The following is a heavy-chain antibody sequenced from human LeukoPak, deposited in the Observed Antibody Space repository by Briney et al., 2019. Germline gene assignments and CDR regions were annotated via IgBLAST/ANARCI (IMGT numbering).Heavy chain of an antibody. Sequence: GGSLRLSCAASGFTFSCYRMNWVRQAPGKGLEWVSYISSSGSTIYYADSVKGRFTISRDNAKNSLYLQMNSLRAEDTAVYYCAGEGYGDYDGDYWGPGTLVTVSS. CDR2: ISSSGSTI. CDR1: GFTFSCYR. V-gene: IGHV3-48*04. CDR3: AGEGYGDYDGDY. D-gene: IGHD5-12*01. J-gene: IGHJ4*02.